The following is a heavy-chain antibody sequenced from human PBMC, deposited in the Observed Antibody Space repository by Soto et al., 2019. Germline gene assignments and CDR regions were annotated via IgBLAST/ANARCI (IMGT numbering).Heavy chain of an antibody. CDR3: ARVPAAMWGNYYYYYMDV. CDR2: IYHSGST. J-gene: IGHJ6*03. V-gene: IGHV4-4*02. Sequence: SETLSLTCAVSSGSISSSNWWSWVRQPPGKGLEWIGEIYHSGSTDYNPSLKSRVTISVDKSKNQFSLKLSSVTAADTAVYYCARVPAAMWGNYYYYYMDVWGKGTTVTVSS. CDR1: SGSISSSNW. D-gene: IGHD2-2*01.